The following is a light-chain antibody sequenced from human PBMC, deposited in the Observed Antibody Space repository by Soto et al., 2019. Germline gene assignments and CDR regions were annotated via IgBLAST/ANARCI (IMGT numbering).Light chain of an antibody. CDR1: QTVSSSF. Sequence: EIVLTQSPGTLSLSPGERATLSRRASQTVSSSFLAWYQQRPGQAPRLLIYGASSRATGIPDRFRGSGSGTDFTLTISRLEPEDFAVYYCQQYGTSPITFGPGTKVDMK. J-gene: IGKJ3*01. V-gene: IGKV3-20*01. CDR2: GAS. CDR3: QQYGTSPIT.